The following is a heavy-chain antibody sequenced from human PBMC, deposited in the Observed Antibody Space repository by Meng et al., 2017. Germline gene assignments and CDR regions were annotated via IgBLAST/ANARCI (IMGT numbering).Heavy chain of an antibody. CDR2: IYSGGST. Sequence: QLVETGGGLSHPGGSRGLSCAGSGLTVSSNYMSWVRQAPGKGLEWVSVIYSGGSTYYADSVKGRFTISRDNSKNTLYLQMNSLRAEDTAVYYRARDYGDHLGFDYWGQGTLVTVSS. V-gene: IGHV3-53*02. CDR1: GLTVSSNY. D-gene: IGHD4-17*01. CDR3: ARDYGDHLGFDY. J-gene: IGHJ4*02.